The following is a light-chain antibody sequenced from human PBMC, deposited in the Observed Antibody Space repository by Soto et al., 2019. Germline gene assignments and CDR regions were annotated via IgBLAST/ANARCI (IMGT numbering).Light chain of an antibody. V-gene: IGKV1-39*01. CDR2: GAS. J-gene: IGKJ5*01. CDR3: QQYGSSTPD. Sequence: IPMTQCPSSLSASLGDTVTLTCRASHTIATYLNWYRQKSGKVPEVLIYGASSLQPGVPARFTGSGYGTDGTITISRLEQQDGAVYYCQQYGSSTPDFGQGTRLEIK. CDR1: HTIATY.